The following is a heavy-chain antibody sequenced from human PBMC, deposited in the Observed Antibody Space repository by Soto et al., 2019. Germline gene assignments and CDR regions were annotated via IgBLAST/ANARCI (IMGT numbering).Heavy chain of an antibody. CDR3: ARAAGYDFWSGYYGPHWFDP. D-gene: IGHD3-3*01. CDR1: GGSISSGDYY. CDR2: IYYSGST. J-gene: IGHJ5*02. Sequence: QVQLQESGPGLVKPSQTLSLTCTVSGGSISSGDYYWSWIRQPPGKGLEWIGYIYYSGSTYYNPSLKSRVTISVDTSKNQFSLKLSSVTVADTAVYYCARAAGYDFWSGYYGPHWFDPWGQGTLVTVSS. V-gene: IGHV4-30-4*01.